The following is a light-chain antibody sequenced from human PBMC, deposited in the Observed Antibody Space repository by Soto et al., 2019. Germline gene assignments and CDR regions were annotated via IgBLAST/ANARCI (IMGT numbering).Light chain of an antibody. CDR3: SSYASSITLL. CDR1: SSDVGAYTY. CDR2: EVT. V-gene: IGLV2-14*01. Sequence: QAVVTQPASVSGSPGQSITISCTGTSSDVGAYTYISWYQQHPGKAPKLIIYEVTNRPSGVSNRFSGSKSGNTASLTISGLQAEDEADYYCSSYASSITLLFGGGTKLTVL. J-gene: IGLJ3*02.